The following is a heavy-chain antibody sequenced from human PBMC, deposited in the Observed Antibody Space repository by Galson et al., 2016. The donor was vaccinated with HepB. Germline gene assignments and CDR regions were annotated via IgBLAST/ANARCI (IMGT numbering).Heavy chain of an antibody. V-gene: IGHV1-2*02. J-gene: IGHJ4*02. CDR2: INPGSGGT. CDR3: ATNRGGSSYDY. CDR1: GYPSTDYY. D-gene: IGHD1-26*01. Sequence: SVKVSCKASGYPSTDYYMHWVRQAPGQGLEWMAWINPGSGGTKYAHHFQGRVTMTRDTSTSTGFMDLGGLRSDDTAVYYCATNRGGSSYDYWGQGTPVTVSS.